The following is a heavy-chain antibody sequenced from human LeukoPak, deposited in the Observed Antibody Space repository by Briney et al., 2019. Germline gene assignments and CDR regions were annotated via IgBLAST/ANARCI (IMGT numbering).Heavy chain of an antibody. V-gene: IGHV4-34*01. D-gene: IGHD3-10*01. CDR2: INHSGST. CDR3: ARHKISGVSRITMVRGVIGGEKRRSSYYYMDV. J-gene: IGHJ6*03. CDR1: GGSFTIYY. Sequence: SETLSLTCAVYGGSFTIYYWSWIRQPPGKGLEWIGEINHSGSTNYNPSLKSRVTISVDTSKNQFSLKLSSVTAADTAVYYCARHKISGVSRITMVRGVIGGEKRRSSYYYMDVWGKGTTVTISS.